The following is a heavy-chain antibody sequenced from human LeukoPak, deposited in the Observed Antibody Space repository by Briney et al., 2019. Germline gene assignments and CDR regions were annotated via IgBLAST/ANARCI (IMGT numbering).Heavy chain of an antibody. J-gene: IGHJ3*02. Sequence: ASVKVSCRASGYTFTSYGISWARQAPGRGLEWMGWISTDNGNTNHVQNLQGRVSMTRDTFTSTVYMELRSLRSDDTAVYYCARAQSRTHWDGFDIWGQGTMVTVSS. D-gene: IGHD5-24*01. CDR2: ISTDNGNT. CDR3: ARAQSRTHWDGFDI. CDR1: GYTFTSYG. V-gene: IGHV1-18*01.